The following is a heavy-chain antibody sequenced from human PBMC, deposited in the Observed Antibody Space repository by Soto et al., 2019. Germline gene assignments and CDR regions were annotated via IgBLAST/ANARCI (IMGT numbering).Heavy chain of an antibody. J-gene: IGHJ6*03. Sequence: QVTLKESGPVLVKPTETLTLTCTVSGFSLSNARMGVSWIRQPPGKALEWLAHVFSNDEKSYSTSLKSRLTISKDTSKSQVVLTMTNMDPVDTATYYCARIPSGYGEYYYYYMDVWGKGTTVTVSS. CDR3: ARIPSGYGEYYYYYMDV. V-gene: IGHV2-26*01. CDR1: GFSLSNARMG. CDR2: VFSNDEK. D-gene: IGHD5-12*01.